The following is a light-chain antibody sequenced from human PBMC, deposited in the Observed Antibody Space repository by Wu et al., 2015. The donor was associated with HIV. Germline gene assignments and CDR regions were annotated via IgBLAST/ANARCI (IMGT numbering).Light chain of an antibody. CDR2: GAS. CDR3: QQYNNWPPYT. CDR1: QSVSSN. Sequence: VMTQSPATLSVSPGERATLSCRASQSVSSNLAWYQQKPGQAPRLLIYGASTRATGIPARFSGSGSGTEFTLTISSMQSEDFAVYYCQQYNNWPPYTFGQGTKLEIK. J-gene: IGKJ2*01. V-gene: IGKV3-15*01.